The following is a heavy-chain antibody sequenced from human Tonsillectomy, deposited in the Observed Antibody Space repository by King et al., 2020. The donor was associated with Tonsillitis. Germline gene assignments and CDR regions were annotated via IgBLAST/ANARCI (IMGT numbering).Heavy chain of an antibody. J-gene: IGHJ6*03. CDR2: IYYTRST. CDR3: ARKGYYMDV. Sequence: QLQESGPGLVKPSETLSLTCTVFGGSISSYYWSWIRQPPGKGLEWIGYIYYTRSTNYNPSLKSRVTISVDTSKNQFSLTLSSVTAADTAVYYCARKGYYMDVWGKGTTVTVSS. V-gene: IGHV4-59*12. CDR1: GGSISSYY.